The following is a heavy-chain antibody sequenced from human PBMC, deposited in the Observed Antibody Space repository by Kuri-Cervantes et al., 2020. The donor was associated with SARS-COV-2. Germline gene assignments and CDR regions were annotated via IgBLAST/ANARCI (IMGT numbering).Heavy chain of an antibody. V-gene: IGHV4-34*01. Sequence: GSLRLSCAVYGGSFSGYYWSWIRQPPGKGLEWIGEINHSGSTNYNPSLKSRVTISVDTSKNQFSLKLSSVTAADTAVYYCARPACLYYYYSSGYCHFQHWGQGTLVTVSS. CDR2: INHSGST. CDR1: GGSFSGYY. CDR3: ARPACLYYYYSSGYCHFQH. D-gene: IGHD3-22*01. J-gene: IGHJ1*01.